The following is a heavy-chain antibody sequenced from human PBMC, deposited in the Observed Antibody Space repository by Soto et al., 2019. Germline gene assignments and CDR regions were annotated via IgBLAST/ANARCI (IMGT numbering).Heavy chain of an antibody. D-gene: IGHD6-6*01. V-gene: IGHV3-30*18. Sequence: GGSLRLSCVASGFTFSGYGMHWVRQAPGKGLEWVAVMSNDGSNKYYADSVKGRFTISRDNSKNMLYLQMNSLRTEDTAVYYCAKGSSSVYYYYYGIDVWGQGTTVTVSS. CDR1: GFTFSGYG. J-gene: IGHJ6*02. CDR3: AKGSSSVYYYYYGIDV. CDR2: MSNDGSNK.